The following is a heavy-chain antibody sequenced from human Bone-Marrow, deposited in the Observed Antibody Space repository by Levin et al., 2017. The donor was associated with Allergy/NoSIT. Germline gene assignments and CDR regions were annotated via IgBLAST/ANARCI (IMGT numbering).Heavy chain of an antibody. CDR3: ARDLRILSGGAGRGPSNWFDP. Sequence: PSETLSLTCTVSGGSISSYYWSWIRQPPGKGLEWIGYIYYSGSTNYNPSLKSRVTISVDTSKNQFSLKLSSVTAADTAVYYCARDLRILSGGAGRGPSNWFDPWGQGTLVTVSS. CDR2: IYYSGST. V-gene: IGHV4-59*01. CDR1: GGSISSYY. J-gene: IGHJ5*02. D-gene: IGHD3-10*01.